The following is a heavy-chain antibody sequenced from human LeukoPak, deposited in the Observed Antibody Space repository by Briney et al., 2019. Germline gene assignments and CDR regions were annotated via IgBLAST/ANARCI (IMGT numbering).Heavy chain of an antibody. CDR2: IRYDGSNK. Sequence: PGGSLRLSCAASGFTFSSYGMHWVRQAPGKGLEWVTFIRYDGSNKYYADSVKGRFTISRDNAKNSLYLQMNSLRAEDTAVYYCARDTRYFDYWGQGNMVTVSS. J-gene: IGHJ4*02. CDR3: ARDTRYFDY. CDR1: GFTFSSYG. V-gene: IGHV3-30*02.